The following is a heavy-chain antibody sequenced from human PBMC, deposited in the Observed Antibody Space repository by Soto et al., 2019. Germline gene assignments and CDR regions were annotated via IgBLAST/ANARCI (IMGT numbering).Heavy chain of an antibody. Sequence: GGPLRLSCAASGFTFISYSMNWVRQAPGKGLEWVSSISSSSSYIYYADSVKGRFTISRDNAKNSLYLQMNSLRAEDTAVYYCARDLDLWFGDYGMDVWGQGTTVTVSS. D-gene: IGHD3-10*01. J-gene: IGHJ6*02. CDR1: GFTFISYS. CDR3: ARDLDLWFGDYGMDV. V-gene: IGHV3-21*01. CDR2: ISSSSSYI.